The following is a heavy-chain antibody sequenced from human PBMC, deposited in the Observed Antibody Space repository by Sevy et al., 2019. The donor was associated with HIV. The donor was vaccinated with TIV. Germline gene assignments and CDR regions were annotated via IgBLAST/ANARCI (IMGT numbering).Heavy chain of an antibody. D-gene: IGHD3-9*01. J-gene: IGHJ4*02. CDR2: IKSKIDGATR. V-gene: IGHV3-15*01. CDR1: GFTFSNAW. CDR3: ATGLGKSDFDY. Sequence: GGSLRLSCAASGFTFSNAWMSWVRQAPGKGLEWVGRIKSKIDGATRDLAAPVKGRITISRDDSRNTLYLQMNGLKTEDTGVYYCATGLGKSDFDYWGQGTLVTVSS.